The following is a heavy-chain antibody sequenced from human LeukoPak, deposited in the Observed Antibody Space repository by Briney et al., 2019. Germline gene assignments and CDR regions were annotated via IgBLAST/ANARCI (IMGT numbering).Heavy chain of an antibody. CDR1: GFTFSDYY. Sequence: PGGSLRLSCAASGFTFSDYYMSWSRQAPGKGLEWLSYISSSISYTNYADSVKGRFTISRDNAKNSLYLQMNSLRAEDTAVYYCARAVAGDYFDYWGQGNLVTVSS. CDR2: ISSSISYT. D-gene: IGHD6-19*01. J-gene: IGHJ4*02. V-gene: IGHV3-11*06. CDR3: ARAVAGDYFDY.